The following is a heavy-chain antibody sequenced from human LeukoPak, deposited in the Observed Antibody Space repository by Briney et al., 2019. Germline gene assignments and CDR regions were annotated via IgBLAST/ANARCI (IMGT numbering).Heavy chain of an antibody. D-gene: IGHD1-26*01. CDR2: ISNDGSNK. CDR3: AKDLQMITIVGATIS. Sequence: GGSLRLSCAASGFTFSSYGMHWVRQAPGKGLEWVAVISNDGSNKYYADSVKGRFTISRDNSKNTLYLHMNSLRAEDTAVYYCAKDLQMITIVGATISWGQGTLVTVSS. CDR1: GFTFSSYG. V-gene: IGHV3-30*18. J-gene: IGHJ5*02.